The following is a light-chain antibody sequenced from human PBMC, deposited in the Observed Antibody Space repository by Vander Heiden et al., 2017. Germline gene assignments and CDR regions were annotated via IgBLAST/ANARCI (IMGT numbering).Light chain of an antibody. Sequence: EIVLTLSPGTLSLSPGERATLSCRASQSVSSSYLAWYQQTPSQAPRLLIDGASSRATGIPDRFSGRGSATDITLTSSILEPEDCTVYYCQQDGSSPGTFGQGTKVEIK. CDR3: QQDGSSPGT. V-gene: IGKV3-20*01. J-gene: IGKJ1*01. CDR1: QSVSSSY. CDR2: GAS.